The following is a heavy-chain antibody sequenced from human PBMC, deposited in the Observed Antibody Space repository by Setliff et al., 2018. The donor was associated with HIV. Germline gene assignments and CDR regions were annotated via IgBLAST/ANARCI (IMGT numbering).Heavy chain of an antibody. D-gene: IGHD2-2*01. CDR3: AKQYCSSTNCREGYFDY. V-gene: IGHV3-43*01. CDR2: ISWDGYTT. J-gene: IGHJ4*02. Sequence: GGSLRLSCAASGFNFDDYNMHWVRHTPEKGLEWVSLISWDGYTTYYADSVKGRFTISRDNIKNSLYLQMNSLTTEGSAFYYCAKQYCSSTNCREGYFDYWGQGTLVTVS. CDR1: GFNFDDYN.